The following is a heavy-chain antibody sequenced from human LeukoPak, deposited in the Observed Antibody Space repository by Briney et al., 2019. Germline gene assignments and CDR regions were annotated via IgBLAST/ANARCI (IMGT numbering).Heavy chain of an antibody. CDR1: GGSFSGYY. J-gene: IGHJ4*02. D-gene: IGHD5-18*01. CDR3: ARSLIQLWLDY. Sequence: PSETLSLTCAVYGGSFSGYYWSWIRQPPGKGLEWIGYIYYSGSTNYNPSLKSRVTISVDTSKNQFSLKLSSVTAADTAVYYCARSLIQLWLDYWGQGTLVTVSS. CDR2: IYYSGST. V-gene: IGHV4-59*08.